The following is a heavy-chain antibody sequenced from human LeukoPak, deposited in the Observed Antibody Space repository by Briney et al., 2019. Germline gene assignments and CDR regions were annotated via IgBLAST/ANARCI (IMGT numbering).Heavy chain of an antibody. CDR1: GGSISSGDYY. J-gene: IGHJ4*02. CDR2: IYYSGST. D-gene: IGHD4-17*01. Sequence: SQTLSLTCTVSGGSISSGDYYWSWIRQPPGKGLEWIGYIYYSGSTYYNPSLKSRVTISVDTSKNQFSLKLSSVTAADTAVYYCARRPTVTTPIFDYWGQGTLVTVSS. V-gene: IGHV4-30-4*08. CDR3: ARRPTVTTPIFDY.